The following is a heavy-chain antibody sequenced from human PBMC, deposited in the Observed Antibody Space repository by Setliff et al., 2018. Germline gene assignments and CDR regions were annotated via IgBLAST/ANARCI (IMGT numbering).Heavy chain of an antibody. CDR3: ARGYCSSSGCFFAGWFDP. CDR1: GGFIRDYY. J-gene: IGHJ5*02. CDR2: IYYRGTT. D-gene: IGHD2-2*01. V-gene: IGHV4-59*01. Sequence: SETLSLTCTVSGGFIRDYYWNWIRQSPGKGLEWIGYIYYRGTTNYNSSLKSRVTISIDMSKNQFSLKLSSATAADMAVYYCARGYCSSSGCFFAGWFDPWGQGTLVTVSS.